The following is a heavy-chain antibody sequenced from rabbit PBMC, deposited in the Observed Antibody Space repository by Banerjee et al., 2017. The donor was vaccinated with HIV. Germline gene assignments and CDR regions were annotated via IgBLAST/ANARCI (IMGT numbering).Heavy chain of an antibody. J-gene: IGHJ4*01. CDR1: GFSFSSSYY. Sequence: QSLEESGGDLVKPEGSLTLTCKASGFSFSSSYYMCWVRQAPGKGLEWIGCIYTGSGSTYYASWVNGRFTISSHNAQNTLYLQLNSLTAADTATYFCVLSDAAYAYAFNLWGQGTLVTVS. V-gene: IGHV1S40*01. D-gene: IGHD6-1*01. CDR2: IYTGSGST. CDR3: VLSDAAYAYAFNL.